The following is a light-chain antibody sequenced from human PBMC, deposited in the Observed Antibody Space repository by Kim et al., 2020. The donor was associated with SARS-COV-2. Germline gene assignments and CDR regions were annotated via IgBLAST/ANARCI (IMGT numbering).Light chain of an antibody. J-gene: IGLJ3*02. Sequence: GQKVTISCSGSSSNIENNYVSWYQQLPGTAPKILIYDNNKRPSGIPDRFSGSKSGTSATLGITGLQTGDEADYYCGTWDSSLSGLVFGGGTKVTVL. V-gene: IGLV1-51*01. CDR2: DNN. CDR3: GTWDSSLSGLV. CDR1: SSNIENNY.